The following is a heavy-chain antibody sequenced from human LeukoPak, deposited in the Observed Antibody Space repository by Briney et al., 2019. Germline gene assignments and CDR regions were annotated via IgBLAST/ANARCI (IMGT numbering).Heavy chain of an antibody. V-gene: IGHV4-30-4*01. J-gene: IGHJ3*02. Sequence: PSQTLSLTCTVSGGSISSGDYYWSWIRQPPGKGLEWIGYIYYSGSTYYNPSLKSRVTISVDTSKNQFSLKLSSVTAADTAVYYCARGLRPGYYYDSSGSSGAFDIWGQGTMVTVSS. CDR1: GGSISSGDYY. CDR3: ARGLRPGYYYDSSGSSGAFDI. D-gene: IGHD3-22*01. CDR2: IYYSGST.